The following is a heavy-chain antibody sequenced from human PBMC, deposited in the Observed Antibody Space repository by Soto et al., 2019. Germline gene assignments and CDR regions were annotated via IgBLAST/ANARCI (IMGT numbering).Heavy chain of an antibody. CDR1: GYTFTSYD. J-gene: IGHJ3*02. CDR2: MNPNSGNT. D-gene: IGHD3-3*01. V-gene: IGHV1-8*01. Sequence: QVQLVQSGAEVKKPGASVKVSCKASGYTFTSYDINWVRQATGQGLEWMGWMNPNSGNTGDAQKFQGRVTMTRNTSISTAYMELSSLRSEDTAVYYCARGQGRFLGWLFVVGPAFYIWGQGTMVTVSS. CDR3: ARGQGRFLGWLFVVGPAFYI.